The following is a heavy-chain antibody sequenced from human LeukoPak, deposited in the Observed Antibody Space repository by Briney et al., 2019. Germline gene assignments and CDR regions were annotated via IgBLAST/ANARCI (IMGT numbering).Heavy chain of an antibody. CDR3: ASRRITIFGVVIGMDV. V-gene: IGHV4-34*01. J-gene: IGHJ6*02. CDR1: GGSFGGYY. Sequence: SETLSLTCAVYGGSFGGYYWSWIRQPPGKGLEWIGEINHSGSTNYNPSLKSRVTISVDTSKNQFSLKLSSVTAADTAVYYCASRRITIFGVVIGMDVWGQGTTVTVSS. CDR2: INHSGST. D-gene: IGHD3-3*01.